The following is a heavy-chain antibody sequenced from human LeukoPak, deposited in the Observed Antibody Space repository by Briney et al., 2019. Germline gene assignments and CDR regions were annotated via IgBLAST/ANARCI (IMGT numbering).Heavy chain of an antibody. J-gene: IGHJ4*02. V-gene: IGHV1-69*13. CDR3: AGHYYDSSGSGLLDY. Sequence: SVKVSCKASGGTFSSYAISWVRPAPGQGLEWMGGIIPIFGTANYAQKFQGRVTITADESTSTAYMELSSLRSEDTAVYYCAGHYYDSSGSGLLDYWGQGTLVTVSS. D-gene: IGHD3-22*01. CDR1: GGTFSSYA. CDR2: IIPIFGTA.